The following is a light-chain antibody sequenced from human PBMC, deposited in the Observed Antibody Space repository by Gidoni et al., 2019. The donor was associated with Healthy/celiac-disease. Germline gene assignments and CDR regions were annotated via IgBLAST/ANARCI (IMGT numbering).Light chain of an antibody. Sequence: EIQMTKSPSSLSASVGNRVTITCRASQSISSYLNWYQQKPGKAPKLLIYSSSSLQSGVPSRFSGIVSGTDFTLTISSLQPEDFATYYCQHSYSTPPTFXQXTKVEIK. CDR3: QHSYSTPPT. J-gene: IGKJ1*01. V-gene: IGKV1-39*01. CDR2: SSS. CDR1: QSISSY.